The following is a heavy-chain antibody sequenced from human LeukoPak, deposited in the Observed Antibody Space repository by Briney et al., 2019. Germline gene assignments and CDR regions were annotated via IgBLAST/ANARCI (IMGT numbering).Heavy chain of an antibody. Sequence: GGSLRLSCAASGFSLSSNGMHWVRQVTGKGLEWVSSISHDGDTYYSASVKGRFTISRENAENSLYLQMDSLTAGDTAVYYCARETPVARGAFYGMDVWGQGAPVTVSS. J-gene: IGHJ6*02. V-gene: IGHV3-13*01. CDR2: ISHDGDT. CDR1: GFSLSSNG. D-gene: IGHD3-10*01. CDR3: ARETPVARGAFYGMDV.